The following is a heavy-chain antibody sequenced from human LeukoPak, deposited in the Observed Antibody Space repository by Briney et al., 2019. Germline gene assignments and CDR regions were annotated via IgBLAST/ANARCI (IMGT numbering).Heavy chain of an antibody. D-gene: IGHD3-22*01. CDR1: GGTFSSYA. CDR2: IIPIFGTA. V-gene: IGHV1-69*01. J-gene: IGHJ4*02. CDR3: ASLWVSMGYDSSGYYHDY. Sequence: SVKVSCKASGGTFSSYAISWVRQAPGQGLEWMGGIIPIFGTANYAQKFQGRVTITADESTSTAYMELSSLRSEDTAVYYCASLWVSMGYDSSGYYHDYWGQGTLVTVSS.